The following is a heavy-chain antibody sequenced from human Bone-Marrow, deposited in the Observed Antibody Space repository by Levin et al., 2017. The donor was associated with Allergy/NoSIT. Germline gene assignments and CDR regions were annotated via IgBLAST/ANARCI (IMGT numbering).Heavy chain of an antibody. CDR1: GFTFKTYW. J-gene: IGHJ4*02. CDR2: INSDGSST. D-gene: IGHD4-17*01. CDR3: ARENDYGEDY. V-gene: IGHV3-74*01. Sequence: QSGGSLRLSCAASGFTFKTYWMQWVRQAPGKGLVWVSRINSDGSSTTYADSVKGRFTISRDNAKNTLYVQMNSLRAEDTAVYYCARENDYGEDYWGQGTLVTVSS.